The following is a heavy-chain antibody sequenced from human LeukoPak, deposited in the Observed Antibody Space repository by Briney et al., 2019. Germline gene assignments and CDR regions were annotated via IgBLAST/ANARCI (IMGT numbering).Heavy chain of an antibody. V-gene: IGHV3-23*01. Sequence: GGSLRLSCAASGFTFSSYAMSWVRQAPGKGLEWVSALSGSGGSTYYADSVKGRFTIYRDNSKNTLYLQMNSLRAEDTAVYYCAKAMGIAAAGTSFDYWGQGTLVTVSS. CDR3: AKAMGIAAAGTSFDY. J-gene: IGHJ4*02. CDR2: LSGSGGST. D-gene: IGHD6-13*01. CDR1: GFTFSSYA.